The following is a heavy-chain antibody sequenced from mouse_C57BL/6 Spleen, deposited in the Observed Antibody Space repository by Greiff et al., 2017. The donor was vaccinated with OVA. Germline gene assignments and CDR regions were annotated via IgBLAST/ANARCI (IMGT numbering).Heavy chain of an antibody. D-gene: IGHD4-1*01. J-gene: IGHJ4*01. Sequence: QVQLKQPGAELVKPGASVKLSCKASGYTFTSYWMHWVKQRPGQGLEWIGMIHPNSGSTNYNEKFKSKATLTVDKSSSTAYMQLSSLTSEDSAVYYCAINWDYYAMDYWGQGTSVTVSS. CDR3: AINWDYYAMDY. CDR1: GYTFTSYW. V-gene: IGHV1-64*01. CDR2: IHPNSGST.